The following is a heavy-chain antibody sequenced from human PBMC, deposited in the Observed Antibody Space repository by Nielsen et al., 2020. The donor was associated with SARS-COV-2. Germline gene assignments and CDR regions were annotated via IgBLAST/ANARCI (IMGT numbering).Heavy chain of an antibody. V-gene: IGHV3-30*03. D-gene: IGHD3-16*01. CDR1: GFTFSNYG. J-gene: IGHJ6*02. CDR2: VSNGGTNT. Sequence: GGSLRLSCAASGFTFSNYGMHWVRQAPGKGLEWLAFVSNGGTNTDYADSVKGRFTISRDSSTNTVYVERKRLRGDDTAVYYCARRLLGHYYALDVWGQGTAVTVSS. CDR3: ARRLLGHYYALDV.